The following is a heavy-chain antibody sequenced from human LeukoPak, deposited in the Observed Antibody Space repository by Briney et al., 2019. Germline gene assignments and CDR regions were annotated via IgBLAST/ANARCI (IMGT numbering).Heavy chain of an antibody. J-gene: IGHJ5*02. Sequence: ASVKVSCKASGCSFSSYGITWVRQAPRQGLEWMGWISVYNGNTNYAQKLQGRVTLTTDTSTSTAYMELRSLRSDDTAVYYCAREGYCSGGTCYSTMNWFDPWGQGTLVTVSS. CDR3: AREGYCSGGTCYSTMNWFDP. CDR2: ISVYNGNT. V-gene: IGHV1-18*01. D-gene: IGHD2-15*01. CDR1: GCSFSSYG.